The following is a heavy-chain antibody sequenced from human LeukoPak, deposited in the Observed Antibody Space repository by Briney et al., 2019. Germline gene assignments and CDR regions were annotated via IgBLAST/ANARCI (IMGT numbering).Heavy chain of an antibody. CDR1: GFTFSSYE. V-gene: IGHV3-48*03. D-gene: IGHD3-9*01. CDR3: ARVYKAFDWLLYSGYMDV. J-gene: IGHJ6*03. CDR2: ISCSGSTM. Sequence: GGSLRLSCAASGFTFSSYEMNWVRQAPGKGLEGVSYISCSGSTMYYAGSVKGRSTISRDNAKNSLYLQMNSLRAEDTAVYYCARVYKAFDWLLYSGYMDVWGKGTTVTVSS.